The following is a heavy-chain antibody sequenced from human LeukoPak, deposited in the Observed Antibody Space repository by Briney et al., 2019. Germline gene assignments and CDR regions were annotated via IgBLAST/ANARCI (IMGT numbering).Heavy chain of an antibody. V-gene: IGHV3-74*01. D-gene: IGHD1-20*01. CDR1: GFTFNTYW. CDR3: ARVNGNSAYRAFDI. J-gene: IGHJ3*02. CDR2: INGDGKST. Sequence: PGGSLRLSCAASGFTFNTYWMFWVRQPPGKGPVWVSNINGDGKSTIYADSVKGRFTISRDNAKNMLYLQIDSLRAEDTALYYCARVNGNSAYRAFDIWGQGTMVTVSS.